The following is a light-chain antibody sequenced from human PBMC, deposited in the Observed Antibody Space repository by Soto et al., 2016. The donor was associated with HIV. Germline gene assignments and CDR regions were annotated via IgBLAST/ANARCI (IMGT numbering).Light chain of an antibody. J-gene: IGKJ1*01. CDR3: QQLNSYHTWT. CDR2: HAS. V-gene: IGKV1-9*01. Sequence: IWMTQSPSLLSASTGDRVTITCRASQGISSYLAWFQQKPGKAPNLLIYHASTLQSGVPSRFSGSGSGTEFTLTISSLQPEDFATYYCQQLNSYHTWTFGQGTKVEIK. CDR1: QGISSY.